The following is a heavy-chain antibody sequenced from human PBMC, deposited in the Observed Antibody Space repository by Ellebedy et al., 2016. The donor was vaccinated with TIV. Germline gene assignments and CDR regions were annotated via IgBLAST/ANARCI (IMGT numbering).Heavy chain of an antibody. CDR2: IYHTGNT. V-gene: IGHV4-59*01. CDR1: GASISSSC. D-gene: IGHD3-22*01. Sequence: SETLSLTXTVSGASISSSCWSWIRQPPGKALEWVAFIYHTGNTNYNPSLKSRVTTSVDTSKNQFSLKLSSVTAADTAVYYCARGYYDSRGYSNPFDIWGQGTMVTVSS. CDR3: ARGYYDSRGYSNPFDI. J-gene: IGHJ3*02.